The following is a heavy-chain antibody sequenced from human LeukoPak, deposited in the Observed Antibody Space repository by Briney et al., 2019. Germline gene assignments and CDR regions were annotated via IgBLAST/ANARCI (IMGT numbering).Heavy chain of an antibody. CDR2: INWNGGST. J-gene: IGHJ3*01. Sequence: GGSLRLSCAASGFNSGVNFDEFGMNWVRQAPGKGLERVSGINWNGGSTGYADSVKGRFTISRDNAKNSLYLQMNSLRAEDTALYYCAREEGDGFDVWGQGTMVTVSS. V-gene: IGHV3-20*04. CDR3: AREEGDGFDV. CDR1: GFNSGVNFDEFG.